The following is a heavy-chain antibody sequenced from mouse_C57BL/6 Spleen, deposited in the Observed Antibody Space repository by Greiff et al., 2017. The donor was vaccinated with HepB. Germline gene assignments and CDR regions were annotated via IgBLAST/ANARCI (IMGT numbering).Heavy chain of an antibody. CDR2: INPSNGGT. D-gene: IGHD1-1*01. V-gene: IGHV1-53*01. CDR1: GYTFTSYW. CDR3: ASSSTVVEDFDY. Sequence: VQLQQSGTELVKPGASVKLSCKASGYTFTSYWMHWVKQRPGQGLEWIGNINPSNGGTNYNEKFKSKATLTVDKSSSTAYMQLSSLTSEDSAVYYCASSSTVVEDFDYWGQGTTLTVSS. J-gene: IGHJ2*01.